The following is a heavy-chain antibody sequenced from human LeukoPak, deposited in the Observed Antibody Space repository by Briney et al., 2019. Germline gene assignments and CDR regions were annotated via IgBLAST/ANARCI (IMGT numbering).Heavy chain of an antibody. CDR1: GFTFSSYE. CDR3: ARRSGSYQADFDY. CDR2: ISGSGDNT. J-gene: IGHJ4*02. V-gene: IGHV3-23*01. D-gene: IGHD1-26*01. Sequence: GGSLRLSCAASGFTFSSYEMNWGRQAPGKGLEWVSAISGSGDNTYYADSVKGRFTISRDNSKNTLYLQMDSLTAEDTAVYYCARRSGSYQADFDYWGQGTLLTVSS.